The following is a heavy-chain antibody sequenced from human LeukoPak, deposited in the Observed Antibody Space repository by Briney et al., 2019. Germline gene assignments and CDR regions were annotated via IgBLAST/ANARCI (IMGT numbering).Heavy chain of an antibody. CDR1: GYTFTSYG. V-gene: IGHV1-18*01. Sequence: ASVKVSCKASGYTFTSYGISWVRQAPGQGLEWMGWISAYNGNTNYAQKLQGRVTMTTDTSTSTAYMELRSLRSDDTAVYYCARDPRYGGNPGDYYYYYGMDVWGQGTTVTVSS. CDR2: ISAYNGNT. CDR3: ARDPRYGGNPGDYYYYYGMDV. D-gene: IGHD4-23*01. J-gene: IGHJ6*02.